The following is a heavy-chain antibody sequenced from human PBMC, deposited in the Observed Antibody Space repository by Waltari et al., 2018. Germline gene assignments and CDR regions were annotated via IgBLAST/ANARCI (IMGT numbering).Heavy chain of an antibody. J-gene: IGHJ4*02. V-gene: IGHV3-21*01. D-gene: IGHD6-13*01. CDR1: GFTFSSYS. CDR2: SSSSSSYI. Sequence: EVQLVESGGGLVKPGGSLRLSCAASGFTFSSYSMNWVRQAPGKGLEWVSSSSSSSSYIYYADSVKCRFTSSRDNAKNSLYLQMNSLRAEDTAVYYCARESSSSSFDYWGQGTLVTVSS. CDR3: ARESSSSSFDY.